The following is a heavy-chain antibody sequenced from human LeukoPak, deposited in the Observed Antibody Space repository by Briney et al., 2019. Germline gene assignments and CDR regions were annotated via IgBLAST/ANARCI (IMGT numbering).Heavy chain of an antibody. V-gene: IGHV5-51*01. CDR2: IYPGDSDT. D-gene: IGHD5-18*01. J-gene: IGHJ6*03. CDR1: GYTFTSYW. CDR3: ARGLRGYSYGYVPWELYYYMDV. Sequence: GESLKISCKGSGYTFTSYWIGWVRQMPGKGLEWMGIIYPGDSDTRYSPSFQGQVTISADKSSSTAYLQWSSLKASDTAMYYCARGLRGYSYGYVPWELYYYMDVWGKGTTVTISS.